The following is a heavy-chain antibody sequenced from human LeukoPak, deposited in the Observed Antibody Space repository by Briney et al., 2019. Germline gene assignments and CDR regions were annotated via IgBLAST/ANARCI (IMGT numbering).Heavy chain of an antibody. CDR2: ISGSGGST. D-gene: IGHD3-3*01. CDR3: AKTPVRRFPLYFDY. J-gene: IGHJ4*02. V-gene: IGHV3-23*01. Sequence: ETLSLTCTVSGGSISSYYWSWVRQAPGKGLEWVSGISGSGGSTDYADSLKGRFTISRDNSKNTLYLQMTSLRAEDTAVYYCAKTPVRRFPLYFDYWGQGTLVTVSS. CDR1: GGSISSYY.